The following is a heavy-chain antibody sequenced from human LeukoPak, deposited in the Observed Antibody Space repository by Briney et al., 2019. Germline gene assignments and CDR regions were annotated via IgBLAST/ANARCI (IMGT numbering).Heavy chain of an antibody. D-gene: IGHD3-9*01. CDR3: ARLYDILTGAFDY. Sequence: GGSLTLSRVTSGFTVSSYWMTCVRHAPGKGLEWVANINQDGHEKIYVDSVKGRFTISRDNAKNSLYLQMSSLRAEDTAIYYCARLYDILTGAFDYWGQGTLVTVSS. CDR2: INQDGHEK. CDR1: GFTVSSYW. J-gene: IGHJ4*02. V-gene: IGHV3-7*02.